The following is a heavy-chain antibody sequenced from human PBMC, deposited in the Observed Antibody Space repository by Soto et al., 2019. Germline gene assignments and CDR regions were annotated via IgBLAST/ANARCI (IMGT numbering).Heavy chain of an antibody. CDR3: ATIGWRTDVLDP. Sequence: QVQLQESGPGLVKPSETLSLTCAVSGGSISSSDWWSWVRQAPGKGLEWIGEIYHSGSTNYNPSLKSRVNLSVDKSQNKVSLKLTSVTAADTAVYYCATIGWRTDVLDPWGQGTLVTVSS. J-gene: IGHJ5*02. CDR1: GGSISSSDW. CDR2: IYHSGST. V-gene: IGHV4-4*02. D-gene: IGHD2-8*02.